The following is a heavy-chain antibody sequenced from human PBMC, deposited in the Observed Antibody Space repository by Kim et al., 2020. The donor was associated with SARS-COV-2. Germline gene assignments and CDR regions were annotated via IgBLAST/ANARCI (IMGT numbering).Heavy chain of an antibody. Sequence: ANSVKVRCNIVRDNSKNTLDLQMSSLSAEDTAVYCCAREYSGSYWGPFDYWGQGTLVTVSS. CDR3: AREYSGSYWGPFDY. D-gene: IGHD1-26*01. V-gene: IGHV3-30*15. J-gene: IGHJ4*02.